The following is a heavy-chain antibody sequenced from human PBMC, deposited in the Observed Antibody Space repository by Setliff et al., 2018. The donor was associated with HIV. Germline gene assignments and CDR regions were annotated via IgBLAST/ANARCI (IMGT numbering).Heavy chain of an antibody. CDR3: SRGRHISGPINYFVPFYFDS. CDR2: INDRETT. Sequence: SETLSLTCAVYGASFSDYNWNWIRQPPGKGLEWIGEINDRETTTFNPSLQSRLFMSIDTSKNQFSLKLDSVIAADTAVYYCSRGRHISGPINYFVPFYFDSWGQGLLVTVSS. V-gene: IGHV4-34*01. J-gene: IGHJ4*02. CDR1: GASFSDYN. D-gene: IGHD2-21*01.